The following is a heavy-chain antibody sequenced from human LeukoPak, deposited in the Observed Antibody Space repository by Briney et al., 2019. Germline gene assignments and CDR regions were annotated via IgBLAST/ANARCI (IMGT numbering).Heavy chain of an antibody. CDR2: ISSSGSTI. V-gene: IGHV3-48*03. Sequence: GGSLGLSCAASGFTFGSYEMNWVRQAPGKGLEWVSYISSSGSTIYYADSVKGRFTISRDNAKNSLYLQMNSLRAEDTAVYYCASQLRSGYYYYYGMDVWGKGTTVTVSS. D-gene: IGHD6-19*01. CDR1: GFTFGSYE. CDR3: ASQLRSGYYYYYGMDV. J-gene: IGHJ6*04.